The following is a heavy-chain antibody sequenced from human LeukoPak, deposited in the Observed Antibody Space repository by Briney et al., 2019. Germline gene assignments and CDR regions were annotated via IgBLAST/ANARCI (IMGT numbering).Heavy chain of an antibody. Sequence: GGSLRLSCAASGFTFSTYWMSWVRQAPGKGLEWVANIKQDGSEKYYVDSVKGRFTISRDNAKNSLYLQMNSLRAEDTAVYYCAKWDCSGGSCLPNPLGQSSFVDAFDIWGQGTMVTVSS. CDR2: IKQDGSEK. D-gene: IGHD2-15*01. J-gene: IGHJ3*02. CDR3: AKWDCSGGSCLPNPLGQSSFVDAFDI. V-gene: IGHV3-7*03. CDR1: GFTFSTYW.